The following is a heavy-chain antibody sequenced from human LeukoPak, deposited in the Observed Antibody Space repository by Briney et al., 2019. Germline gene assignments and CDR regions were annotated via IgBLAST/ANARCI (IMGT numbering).Heavy chain of an antibody. CDR1: GYTFTSYY. J-gene: IGHJ3*01. D-gene: IGHD2-15*01. Sequence: GASVKVSCKASGYTFTSYYVHWVRQAPGQGLEWMGIISPSGASTSYAQEFQGRVTMTRDMSTSTVYMELSSLISEDTAVYYCARGSSRGPRDAFDFWGQGTMVTLSS. V-gene: IGHV1-46*01. CDR3: ARGSSRGPRDAFDF. CDR2: ISPSGAST.